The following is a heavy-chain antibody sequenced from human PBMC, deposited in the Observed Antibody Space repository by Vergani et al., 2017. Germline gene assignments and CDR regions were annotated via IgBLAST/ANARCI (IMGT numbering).Heavy chain of an antibody. V-gene: IGHV4-38-2*01. CDR2: IHHSVDT. J-gene: IGHJ6*02. CDR1: DSSIMTNPY. Sequence: QVQLQESGPGLVKPSETLTLPCDVSDSSIMTNPYWGWFRQSPGKGLEWIGCIHHSVDTHYNSSLKSRVSISIVSSSKFSLSLTSVTAADTAIYYCARHRGSGGFFPSSYFYGMDVWGHGTTVTVSS. D-gene: IGHD3-10*01. CDR3: ARHRGSGGFFPSSYFYGMDV.